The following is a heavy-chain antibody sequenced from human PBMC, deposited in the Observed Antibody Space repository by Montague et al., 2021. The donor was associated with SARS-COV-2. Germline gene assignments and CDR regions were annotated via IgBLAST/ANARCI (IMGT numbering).Heavy chain of an antibody. CDR3: VRGPLNRGGFDK. CDR2: TFQSGXS. D-gene: IGHD1-14*01. CDR1: GGSVSDTDYY. Sequence: SETLSLTCAVSGGSVSDTDYYWGWVRRPPGKGLEWIGTTFQSGXSXSXXXXKRRLSIFVHASMNEVSLSLASVTAADTAIYYCVRGPLNRGGFDKWGQGALVTVSS. V-gene: IGHV4-39*01. J-gene: IGHJ4*02.